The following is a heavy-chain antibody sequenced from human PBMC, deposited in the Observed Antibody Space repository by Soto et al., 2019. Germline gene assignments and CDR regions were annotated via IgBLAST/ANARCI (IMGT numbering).Heavy chain of an antibody. CDR1: GFTVSSNY. CDR2: IYSGGST. Sequence: PGGSLRLSCAASGFTVSSNYMSWVRQAPGKGLEWVSVIYSGGSTYYADSVKGRFTISRHNSKNTLYLQMNSLRAEDTAVYYCARERKAMANYYYYYTDVWGKGTLVTVSS. D-gene: IGHD5-18*01. V-gene: IGHV3-53*04. CDR3: ARERKAMANYYYYYTDV. J-gene: IGHJ6*03.